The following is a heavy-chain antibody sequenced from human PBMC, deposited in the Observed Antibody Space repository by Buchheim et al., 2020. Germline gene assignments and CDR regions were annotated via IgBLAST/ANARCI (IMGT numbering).Heavy chain of an antibody. V-gene: IGHV3-33*01. J-gene: IGHJ4*02. CDR2: IWYDGSNK. Sequence: QVQLVESGGGVVQPGRSLRLSCAASGFTFSSYSMHWVRQAPGKGLEWVAVIWYDGSNKQYADSVKGRFTISRDNSKNTLYLQMNSLRAEDTAVYYCARCSWNYYDSSGYQEGFDYWGQGTL. CDR1: GFTFSSYS. D-gene: IGHD3-22*01. CDR3: ARCSWNYYDSSGYQEGFDY.